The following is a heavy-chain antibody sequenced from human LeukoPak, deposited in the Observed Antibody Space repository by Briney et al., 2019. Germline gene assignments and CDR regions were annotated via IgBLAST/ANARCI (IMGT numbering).Heavy chain of an antibody. Sequence: SETLSLTCTVSGGSISSYYWSWIRQPPGKGLEWIGYIYYSGSTNYNPSLKSRVTISVDTSKNQFSLKLSSVTAADTAVYYCARSDYYGSGSYYPLWYFDLWGRGTLVTVSS. CDR2: IYYSGST. J-gene: IGHJ2*01. CDR3: ARSDYYGSGSYYPLWYFDL. V-gene: IGHV4-59*08. D-gene: IGHD3-10*01. CDR1: GGSISSYY.